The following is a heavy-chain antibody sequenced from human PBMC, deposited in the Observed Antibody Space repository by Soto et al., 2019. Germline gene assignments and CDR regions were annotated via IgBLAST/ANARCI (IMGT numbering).Heavy chain of an antibody. CDR1: GGSISSGDYY. CDR2: IYHTGST. D-gene: IGHD1-1*01. CDR3: ARATGTLRSRNCDY. V-gene: IGHV4-30-4*01. Sequence: SETLSLTCTVSGGSISSGDYYWSWIRQPPGKGLEWIGSIYHTGSTYYSKSLRSRLTMSVDTSKSQFSLRLSSVTAADTAVYYCARATGTLRSRNCDYWGQGSLVTVSS. J-gene: IGHJ4*02.